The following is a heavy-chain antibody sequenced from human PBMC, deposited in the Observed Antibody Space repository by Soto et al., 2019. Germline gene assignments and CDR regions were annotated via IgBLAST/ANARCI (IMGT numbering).Heavy chain of an antibody. V-gene: IGHV1-18*01. Sequence: ASVKVSCKASGYTFTSYGISWVRQAPGQGLEWMGWISAYNGNTNYAQKLQGRVTMTTDTSTSTAYMELRSLRSDDTAVYYCARDGSGYYYSDLISDYWGQGTLVTVSS. CDR2: ISAYNGNT. CDR3: ARDGSGYYYSDLISDY. CDR1: GYTFTSYG. J-gene: IGHJ4*02. D-gene: IGHD3-22*01.